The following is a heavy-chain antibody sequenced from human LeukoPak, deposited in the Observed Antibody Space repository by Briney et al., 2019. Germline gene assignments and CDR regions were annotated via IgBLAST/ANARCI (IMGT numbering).Heavy chain of an antibody. Sequence: ASVKVSCKASGYTFTTYDINWVRQATGQGLEWMGWLNPNSGNTGYAQKFQGRVTITRNTSINTAYMELNSLRSDDTALYYCTRGSYYDSSGYSGVRLFDYWGQGTPVTVPS. J-gene: IGHJ4*02. D-gene: IGHD3-22*01. CDR3: TRGSYYDSSGYSGVRLFDY. CDR1: GYTFTTYD. V-gene: IGHV1-8*03. CDR2: LNPNSGNT.